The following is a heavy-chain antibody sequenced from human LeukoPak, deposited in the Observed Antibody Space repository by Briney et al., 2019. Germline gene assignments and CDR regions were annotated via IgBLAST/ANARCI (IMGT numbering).Heavy chain of an antibody. CDR1: GGSISSGDYY. V-gene: IGHV4-30-4*08. J-gene: IGHJ4*02. D-gene: IGHD6-13*01. CDR3: ASPYLVYQPGELVHPLDY. CDR2: IYNSGST. Sequence: SGPGLVKPSQTLSLTCSVSGGSISSGDYYWSWIRQPPGKGLEWIGYIYNSGSTFHYNPSLKSRVTISVDTSKNQFSLRLSSVTAADTAVYYCASPYLVYQPGELVHPLDYWGQGTLVTVSS.